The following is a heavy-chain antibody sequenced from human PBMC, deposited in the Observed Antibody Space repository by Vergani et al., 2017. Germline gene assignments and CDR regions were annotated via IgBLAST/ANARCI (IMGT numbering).Heavy chain of an antibody. CDR3: AKTHEGDSGYDYFDY. Sequence: VQLVESGEGLVQPGGSLRLSCAASGFTFTSFGMHWVRQAPGKGLEWVSIISYDGSNTYYADSVKGRFTISRDNSKNTLYLQMNSLRSDDTAVYYCAKTHEGDSGYDYFDYWGQGTLVTVSS. CDR2: ISYDGSNT. J-gene: IGHJ4*02. V-gene: IGHV3-30*18. D-gene: IGHD5-12*01. CDR1: GFTFTSFG.